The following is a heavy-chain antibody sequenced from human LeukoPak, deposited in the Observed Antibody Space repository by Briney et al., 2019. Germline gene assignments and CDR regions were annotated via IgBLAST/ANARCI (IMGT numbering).Heavy chain of an antibody. J-gene: IGHJ4*02. CDR1: GGSISSYY. CDR2: IYYDGRT. D-gene: IGHD2-8*01. CDR3: ARHDCTLDGCDVDFDF. V-gene: IGHV4-59*08. Sequence: KASETLSLTCTVSGGSISSYYWSWIRQPPGKGLEWIAYIYYDGRTDYNPSLKSRVTISVDTSRNQFSLRLSSVTAADTAVYYCARHDCTLDGCDVDFDFWGQGTLVTVSS.